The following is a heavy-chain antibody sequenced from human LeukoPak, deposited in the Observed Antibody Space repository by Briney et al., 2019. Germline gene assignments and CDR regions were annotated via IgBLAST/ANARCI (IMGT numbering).Heavy chain of an antibody. CDR2: INAGNGNT. D-gene: IGHD4-17*01. CDR3: ARDKSGDSTDILAFDI. V-gene: IGHV1-3*01. CDR1: GYTFTSYA. Sequence: ASVKVSCKASGYTFTSYAMHWVRQAPGQRLEWMGWINAGNGNTKYSQKFQGRVTITRDTSASTAYMGLSSLRSEDTAVYYCARDKSGDSTDILAFDIWGQGTMVTVSS. J-gene: IGHJ3*02.